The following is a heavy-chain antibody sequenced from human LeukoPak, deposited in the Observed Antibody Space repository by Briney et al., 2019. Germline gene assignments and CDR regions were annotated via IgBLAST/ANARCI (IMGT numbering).Heavy chain of an antibody. CDR3: ARAKSLVAMDV. Sequence: PGGSLRLSCAASGFTFSDHYMDWVRPAPGKGLEWVGRSRNRINTEYAASVKGRFTISRDDSKNSLYLEMNSLKTEDTAVYFCARAKSLVAMDVWGKGTTVTVSS. V-gene: IGHV3-72*01. CDR2: SRNRINT. CDR1: GFTFSDHY. J-gene: IGHJ6*03.